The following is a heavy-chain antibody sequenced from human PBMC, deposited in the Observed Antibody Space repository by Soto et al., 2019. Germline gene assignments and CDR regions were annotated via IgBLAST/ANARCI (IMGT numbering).Heavy chain of an antibody. V-gene: IGHV4-4*02. Sequence: QVKLQESGPGLVKPSGTLSLTCAVSGGSISSSNWWSWVRQPPGKGLEGIGEIYHSGSTNYNPSLKSLVTISVDKSKNQFSLKLSSVTAADTAVYYCARRSSSMAFDIWGQGTMVTVSS. J-gene: IGHJ3*02. CDR2: IYHSGST. CDR3: ARRSSSMAFDI. D-gene: IGHD2-2*01. CDR1: GGSISSSNW.